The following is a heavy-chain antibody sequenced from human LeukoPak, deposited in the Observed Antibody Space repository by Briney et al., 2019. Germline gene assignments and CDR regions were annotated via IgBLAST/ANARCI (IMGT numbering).Heavy chain of an antibody. Sequence: ASVKISCKASGYTFTGYYMHWVRQAPGQGLEWMGWINPNSGGTNYAQKFQGWVTMTRDTSISTAYMELSRLRSDDTAMYYCARAVRLSSTAMVFGYWGQGTLVTVSS. CDR2: INPNSGGT. D-gene: IGHD5-18*01. V-gene: IGHV1-2*04. CDR1: GYTFTGYY. CDR3: ARAVRLSSTAMVFGY. J-gene: IGHJ4*02.